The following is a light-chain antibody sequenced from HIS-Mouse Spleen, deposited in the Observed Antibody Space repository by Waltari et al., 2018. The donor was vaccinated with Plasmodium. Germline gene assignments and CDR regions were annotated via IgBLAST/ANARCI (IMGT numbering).Light chain of an antibody. CDR3: QQYYSYPYT. J-gene: IGKJ2*01. CDR2: AAS. CDR1: QGISSY. V-gene: IGKV1-8*01. Sequence: AIRMTQSPSSFSASTGARVTITCRASQGISSYLAWYPQKPGKAPKLLIYAASTLQSGVPSMFSGSGSGTDFTLTISCLQSEDFATYYCQQYYSYPYTFGQGTKLEIK.